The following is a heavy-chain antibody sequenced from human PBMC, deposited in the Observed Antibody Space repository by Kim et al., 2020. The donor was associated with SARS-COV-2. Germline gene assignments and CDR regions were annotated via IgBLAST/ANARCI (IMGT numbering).Heavy chain of an antibody. J-gene: IGHJ6*02. D-gene: IGHD1-26*01. CDR2: IYSGGST. CDR1: GFTVSSNY. CDR3: ARDRLCVGATGGSYYYGMDV. Sequence: GGSLRLSCAASGFTVSSNYMSWVRQAPGKGLEWVSVIYSGGSTYYADSVKGRFTISRDNSKNTLYLQMNSLRAEDTAVYYCARDRLCVGATGGSYYYGMDVWGQGTTVTVSS. V-gene: IGHV3-53*01.